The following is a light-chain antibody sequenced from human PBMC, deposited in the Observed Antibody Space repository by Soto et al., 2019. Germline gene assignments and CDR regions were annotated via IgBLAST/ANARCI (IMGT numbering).Light chain of an antibody. J-gene: IGKJ4*01. CDR1: QTISSY. V-gene: IGKV3-11*01. CDR3: QQRSYWLT. CDR2: DAS. Sequence: EIVLTQSPVTLSLSPGERATLSSRASQTISSYLAWYQQKPGQAPRLLIYDASNRATGIPARFSGSGSGTDFTLTISSLEPEDFAVYYCQQRSYWLTFGGGTKVEIK.